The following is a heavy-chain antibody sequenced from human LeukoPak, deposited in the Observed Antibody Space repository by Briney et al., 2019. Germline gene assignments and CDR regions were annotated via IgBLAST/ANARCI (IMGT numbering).Heavy chain of an antibody. J-gene: IGHJ6*02. D-gene: IGHD6-19*01. CDR1: GGSISTNNW. Sequence: SETLSLTCAVSGGSISTNNWWSWVRQPPGKGLEWIGEIYHTGSTNYSPSLRSRVTMSIDKSNNQFSLNLNSVTAADTAVYYCARDRSVAGYYYYGMDVWGQGTTVTVSS. CDR2: IYHTGST. CDR3: ARDRSVAGYYYYGMDV. V-gene: IGHV4-4*02.